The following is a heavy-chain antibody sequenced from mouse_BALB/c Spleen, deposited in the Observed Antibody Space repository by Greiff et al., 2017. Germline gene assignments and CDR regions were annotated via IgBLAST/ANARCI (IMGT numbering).Heavy chain of an antibody. CDR2: IRSKSNNYAT. D-gene: IGHD1-2*01. V-gene: IGHV10-1*02. CDR1: GFTFNTYA. J-gene: IGHJ2*01. CDR3: VRYGYYFDY. Sequence: EVQLQQSGGGLVQPKGSLKLSCAASGFTFNTYAMNWVRQAPGKGLEWVARIRSKSNNYATYYADSVKDRFTISRDDSQSMLYLQMNNLKTEDTAMYYCVRYGYYFDYWGQGTTLTVSS.